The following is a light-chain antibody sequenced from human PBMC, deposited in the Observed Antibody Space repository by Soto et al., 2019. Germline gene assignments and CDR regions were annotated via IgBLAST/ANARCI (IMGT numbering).Light chain of an antibody. CDR1: QTISSL. Sequence: DIQMAESPSTLSGSVGDRATMTCRASQTISSLLSWYQQKPGKAPRLLIYDASSLESGVPSRFSGSGSGTEFTLTISSLQPDDFAAYYCQQYNSYPWTFGQGTKVDI. J-gene: IGKJ1*01. V-gene: IGKV1-5*01. CDR3: QQYNSYPWT. CDR2: DAS.